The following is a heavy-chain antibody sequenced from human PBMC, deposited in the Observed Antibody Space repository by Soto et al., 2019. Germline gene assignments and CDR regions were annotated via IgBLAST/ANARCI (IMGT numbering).Heavy chain of an antibody. J-gene: IGHJ4*02. Sequence: EVQLVESGGGLVHAGGSLRLSCAASGFIFSSYNMNWVRQAPGKGLEWVSYISSCRSTIYYADSVKGRFTISRDNAINSLYLQMNSLRDKDKDVDYCARGKDTAPRCGDYWCQGTLVTVSS. CDR3: ARGKDTAPRCGDY. CDR2: ISSCRSTI. D-gene: IGHD5-18*01. V-gene: IGHV3-48*02. CDR1: GFIFSSYN.